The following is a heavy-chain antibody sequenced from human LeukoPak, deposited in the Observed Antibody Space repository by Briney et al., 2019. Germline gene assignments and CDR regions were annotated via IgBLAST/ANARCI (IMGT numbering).Heavy chain of an antibody. CDR3: ARLQYYYGSGSYYNSEYYYMDV. CDR2: IYYSGST. V-gene: IGHV4-39*01. D-gene: IGHD3-10*01. J-gene: IGHJ6*03. Sequence: PSETLSLTCTVSGGSISSSSYYWGWIRQPPGKGLEWIGSIYYSGSTYYNPSLKSRVTISVDTSKNQFSLKLSSVTAADTAVYYCARLQYYYGSGSYYNSEYYYMDVWGKGTTVTVSS. CDR1: GGSISSSSYY.